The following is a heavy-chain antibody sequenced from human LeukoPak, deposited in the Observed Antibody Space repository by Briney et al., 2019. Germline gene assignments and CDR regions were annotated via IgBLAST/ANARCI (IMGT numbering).Heavy chain of an antibody. J-gene: IGHJ3*02. CDR2: IYTSGST. D-gene: IGHD2-2*01. CDR1: GSISGYY. V-gene: IGHV4-4*09. Sequence: SETLSLTCTVSGSISGYYWSWFRQPPGKRLEGILYIYTSGSTNYNPSLESRVTITVDTSKNQFSPDMSSVTAADTAVYYCARQKCTSTSCLTKNAFDIWGQGTMVTVSS. CDR3: ARQKCTSTSCLTKNAFDI.